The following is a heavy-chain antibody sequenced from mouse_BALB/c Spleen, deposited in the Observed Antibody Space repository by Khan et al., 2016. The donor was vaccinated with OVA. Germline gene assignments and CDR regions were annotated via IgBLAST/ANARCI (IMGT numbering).Heavy chain of an antibody. CDR2: ISYSGNT. CDR1: GYSITSDYA. J-gene: IGHJ2*01. V-gene: IGHV3-2*02. D-gene: IGHD2-10*02. Sequence: QLEESGPGLVKPSQSLSLTCTVTGYSITSDYAWNWIRQFPGNKLEWMGYISYSGNTNHNPSLKSRISITRDTSKNQFFLQLNSVTTEDTATYYCARVYGGDFDYWGQGTTLTVSS. CDR3: ARVYGGDFDY.